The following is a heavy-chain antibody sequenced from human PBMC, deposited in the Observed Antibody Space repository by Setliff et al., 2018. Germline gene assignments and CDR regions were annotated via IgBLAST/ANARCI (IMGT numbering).Heavy chain of an antibody. CDR2: IIPVLGMT. CDR1: GDPFNAYG. Sequence: SVKVSCKASGDPFNAYGVSWVRQAPGQGLEWMGAIIPVLGMTDYAQKFQGRLTITADQSTTTVYMELSSLRSDDTALYYCARGPSPTVTPSRLIYFYHMDVWGTGTTVTVSS. V-gene: IGHV1-69*10. J-gene: IGHJ6*03. D-gene: IGHD4-17*01. CDR3: ARGPSPTVTPSRLIYFYHMDV.